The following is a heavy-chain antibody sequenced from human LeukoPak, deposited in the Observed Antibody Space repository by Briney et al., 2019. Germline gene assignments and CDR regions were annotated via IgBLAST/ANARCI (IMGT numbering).Heavy chain of an antibody. CDR1: GGSFSGYY. D-gene: IGHD3-3*01. V-gene: IGHV4-34*01. CDR3: ARASRYDFWSGYPYYFDY. J-gene: IGHJ4*02. CDR2: INHSGST. Sequence: PSETLSLTCAAYGGSFSGYYWSWIRQPPGKGLEWIGEINHSGSTNYNPSLKSRVTISVDTSKNQFSLKLSSVTAADTAVYYCARASRYDFWSGYPYYFDYWGQGTLVTVSS.